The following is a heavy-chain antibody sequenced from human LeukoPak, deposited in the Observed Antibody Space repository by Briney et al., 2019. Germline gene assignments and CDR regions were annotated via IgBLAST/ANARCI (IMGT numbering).Heavy chain of an antibody. J-gene: IGHJ4*02. CDR1: GYSISSGYY. Sequence: SETLSLTCTVSGYSISSGYYWGWIRQPPGKGLEWIGSIYHSGSTYYNPSLKSRVTISVDTSKNQFSLKLSSVTAADTAVYYCARGHPQDYWGQGTLVTVSS. CDR2: IYHSGST. V-gene: IGHV4-38-2*02. CDR3: ARGHPQDY.